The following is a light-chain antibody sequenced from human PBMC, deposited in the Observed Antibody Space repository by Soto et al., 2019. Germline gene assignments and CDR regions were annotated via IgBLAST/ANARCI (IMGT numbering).Light chain of an antibody. J-gene: IGKJ2*01. CDR2: WAS. CDR1: QSVLYSSNNKNY. V-gene: IGKV4-1*01. CDR3: QQYFTTPQT. Sequence: DIVMTQSPESLAVSLGERATINCKSSQSVLYSSNNKNYLAWYQQKPGQPPKLLIYWASTRESGVPDRFSGSGSGTDFTLTIRSLQAEDVAVYYCQQYFTTPQTFGQGTKLEIK.